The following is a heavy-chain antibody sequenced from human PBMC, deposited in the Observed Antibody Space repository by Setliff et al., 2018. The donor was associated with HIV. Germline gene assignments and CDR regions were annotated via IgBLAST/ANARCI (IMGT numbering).Heavy chain of an antibody. CDR1: GYSISSGYF. CDR3: ARCYYDSSGPTDAFDI. V-gene: IGHV4-38-2*01. Sequence: SETLSLTCAVSGYSISSGYFWGWIRQPPGKGLEWIGSLYHSGTNFYNPSLKSRVTISVDTSKNQFSLKLSSVTAADTAVYYCARCYYDSSGPTDAFDIWGQGTVVTVSS. CDR2: LYHSGTN. J-gene: IGHJ3*02. D-gene: IGHD3-22*01.